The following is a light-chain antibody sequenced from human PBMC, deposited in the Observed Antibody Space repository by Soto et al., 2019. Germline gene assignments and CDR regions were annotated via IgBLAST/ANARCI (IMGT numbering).Light chain of an antibody. CDR2: GVS. Sequence: IVLTQSPGPLSLSPGDRATLSCRASQRISSTYLAWYQQMPGQAPRLLIDGVSSRATGIPDRFSGSGSGTDFTLTISRLGPEDFSVYYCQHYGTSPCTFGQGTKLEIK. CDR1: QRISSTY. V-gene: IGKV3-20*01. CDR3: QHYGTSPCT. J-gene: IGKJ2*02.